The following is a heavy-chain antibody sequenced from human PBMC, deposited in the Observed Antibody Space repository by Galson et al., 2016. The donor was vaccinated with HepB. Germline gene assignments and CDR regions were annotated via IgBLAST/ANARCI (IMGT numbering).Heavy chain of an antibody. Sequence: SLRLSCAASGFTFSDYYMTWIRQAPGKGLEWVSYISRSSSYTSYADSVTGRFTISRDNARNSLFLQMNSLRVEDTAVYYCARPSNSFYYMDVWGKGTTVTVSS. V-gene: IGHV3-11*06. J-gene: IGHJ6*03. CDR1: GFTFSDYY. CDR3: ARPSNSFYYMDV. CDR2: ISRSSSYT.